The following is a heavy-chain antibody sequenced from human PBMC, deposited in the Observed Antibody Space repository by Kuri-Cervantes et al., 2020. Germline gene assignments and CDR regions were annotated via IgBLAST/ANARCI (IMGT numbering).Heavy chain of an antibody. J-gene: IGHJ4*02. D-gene: IGHD6-19*01. CDR1: GYTFTSYD. CDR2: MNPNSGNT. Sequence: ASVKASCKASGYTFTSYDINWVRQATGQGLEWMGWMNPNSGNTGYAQKFQGRVTMTRNTSISTAYMELSSLRSEDTAVYYCAADGDSSGWSDYWGQGTLVTVSS. V-gene: IGHV1-8*01. CDR3: AADGDSSGWSDY.